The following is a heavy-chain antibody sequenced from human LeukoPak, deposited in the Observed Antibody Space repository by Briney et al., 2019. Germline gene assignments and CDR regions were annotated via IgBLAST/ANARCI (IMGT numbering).Heavy chain of an antibody. CDR3: AKDGRGGAAPYYYYMDV. CDR2: IRYDGSNK. J-gene: IGHJ6*03. Sequence: GGSLRLSCAASGFTFSSYGMHWVRQAPGKGLEWVAFIRYDGSNKYYADSVKGRFTISRDNSKNTLYLQMNSLRAEDTAVYYRAKDGRGGAAPYYYYMDVWGKGTTVTVSS. CDR1: GFTFSSYG. V-gene: IGHV3-30*02. D-gene: IGHD2-15*01.